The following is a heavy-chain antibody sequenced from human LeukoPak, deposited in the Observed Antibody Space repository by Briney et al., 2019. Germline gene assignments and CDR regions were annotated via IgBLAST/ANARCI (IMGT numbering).Heavy chain of an antibody. D-gene: IGHD3-22*01. V-gene: IGHV3-30-3*01. CDR1: GFTFSSYA. CDR3: ASPDSSGHYYFDY. J-gene: IGHJ4*02. Sequence: GGSLRLSCAASGFTFSSYAMHWVRQAPGKGLEWVAVISYDGSNKYYADSVKGRFTISRDNSKNTLYLQMNSLRAEDTAVYYCASPDSSGHYYFDYWGQGTLVTVSS. CDR2: ISYDGSNK.